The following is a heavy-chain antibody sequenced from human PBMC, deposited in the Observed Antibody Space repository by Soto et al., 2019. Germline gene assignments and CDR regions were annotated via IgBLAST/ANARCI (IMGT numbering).Heavy chain of an antibody. CDR2: VSGPGGLT. V-gene: IGHV3-23*01. J-gene: IGHJ4*02. CDR1: GFTFENYA. Sequence: EVQLLESGGGLAQPGGSLTLSCAASGFTFENYAMSWVRQAPGKGLDWVSGVSGPGGLTFYLDSVKGRFTISRDYSKKTLSLQMNSLRADDTGIYYCAKETVRGDYGAFDYWGQGTLVTVSS. CDR3: AKETVRGDYGAFDY. D-gene: IGHD4-17*01.